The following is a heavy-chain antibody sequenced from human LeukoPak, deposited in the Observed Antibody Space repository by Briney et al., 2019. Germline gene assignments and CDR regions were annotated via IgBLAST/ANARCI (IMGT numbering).Heavy chain of an antibody. CDR3: ARNRWSYGFLGYYFDY. Sequence: GGSLRLSCAASGFTFSSYWMSWVRQAPGKGLEWVANIKQDGSEKYYVDSVKGRFTISRDNAKNSLYLQMNSLRAEDTAVYYCARNRWSYGFLGYYFDYWGQGTLVTVSS. V-gene: IGHV3-7*03. D-gene: IGHD5-18*01. CDR1: GFTFSSYW. J-gene: IGHJ4*02. CDR2: IKQDGSEK.